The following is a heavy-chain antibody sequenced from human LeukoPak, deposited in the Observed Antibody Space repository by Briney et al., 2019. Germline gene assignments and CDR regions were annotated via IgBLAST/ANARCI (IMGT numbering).Heavy chain of an antibody. D-gene: IGHD5-18*01. J-gene: IGHJ4*02. CDR2: INHSGST. CDR1: GGSFSGYY. Sequence: SETLSLTCAVYGGSFSGYYWSWIRQPPGKGLEWIGEINHSGSTNYNPSLKSRVTISVDTSKNQFSLKLSSVTAADTAVYYCAREGQLWTDWGQGILVTVSA. V-gene: IGHV4-34*01. CDR3: AREGQLWTD.